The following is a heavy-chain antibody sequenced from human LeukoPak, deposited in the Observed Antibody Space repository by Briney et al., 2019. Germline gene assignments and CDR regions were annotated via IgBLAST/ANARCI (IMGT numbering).Heavy chain of an antibody. CDR3: ARGPQIAERFLEWLRYYYYMDV. D-gene: IGHD3-3*01. Sequence: SVKVSCKASGGTFSSYAISWVRQAPGQGLEWMGGIIPIFGTANYAQKFQGRVTITADKSTSTAYMELSSLRSEDTAVYYCARGPQIAERFLEWLRYYYYMDVWGKGTTVTVSS. V-gene: IGHV1-69*06. CDR2: IIPIFGTA. CDR1: GGTFSSYA. J-gene: IGHJ6*03.